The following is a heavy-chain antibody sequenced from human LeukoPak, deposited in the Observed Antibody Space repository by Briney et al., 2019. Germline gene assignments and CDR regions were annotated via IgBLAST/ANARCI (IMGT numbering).Heavy chain of an antibody. CDR3: ARKYGSGSYHDY. D-gene: IGHD3-10*01. Sequence: GGSLRLSCAASGFTFSSYSMNWVRQAPGKGPEWVSSISSSSSYIYYADSVKGRFTISRDNAKNSLYLQMNSLRAEDTAVYYCARKYGSGSYHDYWGQGTLVTVSS. CDR1: GFTFSSYS. J-gene: IGHJ4*02. CDR2: ISSSSSYI. V-gene: IGHV3-21*01.